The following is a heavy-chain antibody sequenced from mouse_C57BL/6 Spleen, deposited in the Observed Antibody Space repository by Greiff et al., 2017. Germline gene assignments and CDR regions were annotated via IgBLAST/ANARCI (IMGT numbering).Heavy chain of an antibody. CDR1: GYSITSGYY. CDR3: ARNPLYGSTYGGFAY. J-gene: IGHJ3*01. V-gene: IGHV3-6*01. CDR2: ISYDGSN. Sequence: EVQVVESGPGLVKPSQSLSLTCSVTGYSITSGYYWNWIRQFPGNKLEWMGYISYDGSNNYNPSLKNLISITRDTSKNQFFLKLNSVTTEDTATYYCARNPLYGSTYGGFAYWGQGTLVTVSA. D-gene: IGHD1-1*01.